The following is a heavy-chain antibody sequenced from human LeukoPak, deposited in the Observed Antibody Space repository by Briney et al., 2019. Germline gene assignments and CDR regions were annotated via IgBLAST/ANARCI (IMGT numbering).Heavy chain of an antibody. CDR2: ISSSGSTI. CDR1: GFTFSSYE. J-gene: IGHJ4*02. V-gene: IGHV3-48*03. Sequence: PGGSLRLSCAVSGFTFSSYEMNWVRQAPGKGPEWVSYISSSGSTIYYADSVRGRFTISRDNAKNSLYLQMNSLRAEDTAVYYCARGPDIVATWLDYWGQGTLVTVSS. D-gene: IGHD5-12*01. CDR3: ARGPDIVATWLDY.